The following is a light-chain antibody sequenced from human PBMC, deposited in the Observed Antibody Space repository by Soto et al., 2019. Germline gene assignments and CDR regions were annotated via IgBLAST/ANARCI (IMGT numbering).Light chain of an antibody. CDR1: SSNIGAGYD. Sequence: QAVVTRPPSLSGAPGQRVTISCTGSSSNIGAGYDVHWYQQLPGTAPKLLIYGNSNRPSGVPDRFSGSKSGTSASLAITGLQAEDEADYYCQSYDSSLSGWVFGGGTKLTVL. J-gene: IGLJ3*02. CDR3: QSYDSSLSGWV. CDR2: GNS. V-gene: IGLV1-40*01.